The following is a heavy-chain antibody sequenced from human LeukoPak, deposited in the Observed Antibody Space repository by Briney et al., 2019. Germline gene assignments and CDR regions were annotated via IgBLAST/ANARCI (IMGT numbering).Heavy chain of an antibody. J-gene: IGHJ4*02. Sequence: GGSLRLSCAASGFTFSTYWMSWVRQAPGKGLEWVANIKEDGSEKYYVDSVKGRFTISRDNAKNSLYLQMNSLRAEDTAVYYCARDRGGGYDYDFDYWGQGTLVTVSS. CDR1: GFTFSTYW. CDR2: IKEDGSEK. V-gene: IGHV3-7*01. CDR3: ARDRGGGYDYDFDY. D-gene: IGHD5-12*01.